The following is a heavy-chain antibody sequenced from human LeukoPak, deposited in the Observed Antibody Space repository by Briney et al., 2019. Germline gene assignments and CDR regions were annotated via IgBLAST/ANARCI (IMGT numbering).Heavy chain of an antibody. CDR3: VRDGSLGTVKTA. D-gene: IGHD3-16*01. V-gene: IGHV3-7*01. CDR1: GFSFSSYA. CDR2: INPDGSAR. Sequence: PGGSLRLSCAASGFSFSSYAMSWVRQAPGKGLEWVANINPDGSARYYLYSGEGRFTVRRDNTWSSLSLQMNGLRVEDTARYYCVRDGSLGTVKTAWGQGTMVTVSP. J-gene: IGHJ3*01.